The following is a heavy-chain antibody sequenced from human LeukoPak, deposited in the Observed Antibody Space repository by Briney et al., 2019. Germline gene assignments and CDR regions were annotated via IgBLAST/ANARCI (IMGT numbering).Heavy chain of an antibody. CDR1: GYTFTSYG. CDR3: ARSDLYYDSSGYYLREGDFDY. D-gene: IGHD3-22*01. J-gene: IGHJ4*02. CDR2: ISAYNGNT. Sequence: ASVKVSCKASGYTFTSYGISWVRQAPGQGLEWMGWISAYNGNTNYAQKLQGRVTMTTDTSTSTAYMELRSLRSDDTAVYYCARSDLYYDSSGYYLREGDFDYWGQGTLVTVSS. V-gene: IGHV1-18*01.